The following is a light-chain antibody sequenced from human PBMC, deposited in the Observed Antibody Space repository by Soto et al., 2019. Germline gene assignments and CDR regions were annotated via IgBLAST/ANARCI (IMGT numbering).Light chain of an antibody. CDR2: DAS. CDR1: QDISNY. V-gene: IGKV1-33*01. CDR3: QQYDNLRPT. J-gene: IGKJ2*01. Sequence: DIQMTQSPSSLSASVGDRVTITCQASQDISNYLNWYQQKPGKAPKLLIYDASNLETGVPSRFSGSGSGTDSTFTISSLQPEDIATYYSQQYDNLRPTFGQGTKLEIK.